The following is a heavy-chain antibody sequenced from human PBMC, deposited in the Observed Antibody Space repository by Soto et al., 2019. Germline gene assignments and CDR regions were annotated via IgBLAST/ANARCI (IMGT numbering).Heavy chain of an antibody. D-gene: IGHD3-22*01. Sequence: QVQLVESGGGVVQPGRSLRLSCAASGFTFSSYAMHWVRQAPGKGLEWVAVISYDGSNKYYADSVKGRFTISRDNSKNTRYLQMNSLRAEDTAVYYCARDSYYSYYDSSPSPGYWGQGTLVTVSS. V-gene: IGHV3-30-3*01. CDR1: GFTFSSYA. CDR3: ARDSYYSYYDSSPSPGY. CDR2: ISYDGSNK. J-gene: IGHJ4*02.